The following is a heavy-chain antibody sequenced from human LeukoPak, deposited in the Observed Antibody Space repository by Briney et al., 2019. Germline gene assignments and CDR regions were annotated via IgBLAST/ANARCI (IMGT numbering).Heavy chain of an antibody. D-gene: IGHD3-3*01. Sequence: GGSLRLSCATSGFTFSSYEMNWVRQAPGKGLEWVAQIKTETDGGTTDYAAPVKGRFTISRDGSKNMVFLQMNSLKTDDTALYYCTWSGLKIESWGQGTLVTVSS. CDR2: IKTETDGGTT. V-gene: IGHV3-15*01. CDR3: TWSGLKIES. CDR1: GFTFSSYE. J-gene: IGHJ4*02.